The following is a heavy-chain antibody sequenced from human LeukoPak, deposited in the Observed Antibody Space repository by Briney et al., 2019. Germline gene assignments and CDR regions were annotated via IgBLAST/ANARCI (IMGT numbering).Heavy chain of an antibody. CDR3: ARFGSYYYYGMDV. J-gene: IGHJ6*02. D-gene: IGHD3-16*01. V-gene: IGHV3-66*01. Sequence: PGGYLRLSCEGSGFTFSDAWMNWVRQAPGKGLEWVSVIYSGGSTYYADSVKGRFTISRDNSKNTLYLQMNSLRAEDTAVYYCARFGSYYYYGMDVWGQGTTVTVSS. CDR2: IYSGGST. CDR1: GFTFSDAW.